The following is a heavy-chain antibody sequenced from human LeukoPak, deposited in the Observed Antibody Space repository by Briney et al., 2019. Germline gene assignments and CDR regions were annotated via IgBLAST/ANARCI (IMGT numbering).Heavy chain of an antibody. J-gene: IGHJ5*02. CDR1: GGSISSSSYY. CDR2: IYYSGST. V-gene: IGHV4-39*07. CDR3: ARGRKLARGWFDP. Sequence: SETLSLTCTVSGGSISSSSYYWGWIRQPPGKGLEWIGSIYYSGSTYYNPSLKSRVTISVDTSKNQFSLKLSSVTAADTAVYYCARGRKLARGWFDPWGQGTLVTVSS. D-gene: IGHD6-13*01.